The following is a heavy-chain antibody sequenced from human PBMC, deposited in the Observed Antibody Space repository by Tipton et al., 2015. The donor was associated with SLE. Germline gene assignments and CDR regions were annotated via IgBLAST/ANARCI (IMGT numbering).Heavy chain of an antibody. D-gene: IGHD2-2*01. V-gene: IGHV4-34*12. CDR3: ASILGTSTFPIDY. Sequence: TLSLTCAVYGGSFSHYYWSWIRQPPGKGLEWIGEIIHSGSTNYNPSLKSRVTISVDTSKNQFSLKLRSVTAADTGIYYCASILGTSTFPIDYWGQGILVNVSS. J-gene: IGHJ4*02. CDR1: GGSFSHYY. CDR2: IIHSGST.